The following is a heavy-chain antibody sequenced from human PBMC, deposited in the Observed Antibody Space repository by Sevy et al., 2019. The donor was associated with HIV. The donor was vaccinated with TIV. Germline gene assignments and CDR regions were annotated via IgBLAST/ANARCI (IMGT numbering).Heavy chain of an antibody. D-gene: IGHD3-22*01. Sequence: SGPTLVNPTQTLTLTCTFSGFSLSTSGVGVGWIRQPPGKALEWLALIYWDDDKRYSPSLKSRLTITKDTSKNQVVLTMTNMDPVDTTTYYYALSYDSSGYYYSPLGYWGQGTLVTVSS. CDR1: GFSLSTSGVG. CDR2: IYWDDDK. CDR3: ALSYDSSGYYYSPLGY. V-gene: IGHV2-5*02. J-gene: IGHJ4*02.